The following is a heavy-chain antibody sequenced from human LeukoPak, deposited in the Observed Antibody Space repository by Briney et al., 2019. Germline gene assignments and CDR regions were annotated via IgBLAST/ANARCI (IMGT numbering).Heavy chain of an antibody. D-gene: IGHD6-19*01. CDR2: IIPILGIA. J-gene: IGHJ4*02. V-gene: IGHV1-69*04. CDR1: GGTFSSYA. CDR3: ATVLPVAGIGGGFDY. Sequence: SVKVSCKASGGTFSSYAISWVRQAPGQGLEWMGRIIPILGIANYAQKFQGRVTMTEDTSTDTAYMELSSLRSEDTAVYYCATVLPVAGIGGGFDYWGQGTLVTVSS.